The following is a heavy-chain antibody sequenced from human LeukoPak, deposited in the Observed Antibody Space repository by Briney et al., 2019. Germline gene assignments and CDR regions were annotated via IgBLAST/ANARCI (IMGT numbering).Heavy chain of an antibody. CDR2: IKQDGSEK. D-gene: IGHD1-1*01. CDR1: GFTFSTYY. V-gene: IGHV3-7*01. J-gene: IGHJ4*02. CDR3: ATVLPGRPNDN. Sequence: GGSLRLSCAASGFTFSTYYMSWVRQAPGKGPEWAASIKQDGSEKYYVDSMKGRFTISRDNAKNSLYLQLNSLRVEDTAVYYCATVLPGRPNDNWGQGTLVTVSS.